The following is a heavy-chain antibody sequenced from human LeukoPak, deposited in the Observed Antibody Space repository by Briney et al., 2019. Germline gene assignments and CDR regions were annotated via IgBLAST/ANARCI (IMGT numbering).Heavy chain of an antibody. J-gene: IGHJ4*02. CDR3: AKGEKTTATTPDY. Sequence: GGSLRLSCAASGFTFSGNAMSWVRQAPGKGLEWVSAISGSGGNTYYEDSVKGRFTISRDNSKNTLYLQMDSLRAEDTAVYYCAKGEKTTATTPDYWGQGTLVTVSP. CDR1: GFTFSGNA. CDR2: ISGSGGNT. V-gene: IGHV3-23*01. D-gene: IGHD4-17*01.